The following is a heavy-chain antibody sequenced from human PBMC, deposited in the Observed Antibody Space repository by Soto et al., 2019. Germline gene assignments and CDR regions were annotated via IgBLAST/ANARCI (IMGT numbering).Heavy chain of an antibody. CDR1: GGSISSGGYS. Sequence: PSETLSLTCAVSGGSISSGGYSWSWIRQPPGKGLEWIGYIYHSGSTYYNPSLKSRVTISVDRSKNQLSLKLSSVTAADTAVYYCARRYGYYLDYWGQGTLVTVSS. J-gene: IGHJ4*02. D-gene: IGHD3-9*01. CDR3: ARRYGYYLDY. CDR2: IYHSGST. V-gene: IGHV4-30-2*01.